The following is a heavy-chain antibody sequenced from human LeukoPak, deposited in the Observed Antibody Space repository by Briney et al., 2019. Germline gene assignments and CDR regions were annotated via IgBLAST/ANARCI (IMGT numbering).Heavy chain of an antibody. J-gene: IGHJ4*02. CDR1: GFTVSNNY. D-gene: IGHD1-26*01. V-gene: IGHV3-66*01. Sequence: GGSLRLSCTASGFTVSNNYMSWVRQAPGKGLEWVSVIYNNGGTYYADSVKGRFTISRDNVKNTLHLQMNSLRAEDTAVYYCARDYFGSPSALDYWGQGTLVTVSS. CDR2: IYNNGGT. CDR3: ARDYFGSPSALDY.